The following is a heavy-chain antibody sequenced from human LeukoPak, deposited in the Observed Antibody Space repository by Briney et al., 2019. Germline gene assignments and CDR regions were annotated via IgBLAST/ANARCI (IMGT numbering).Heavy chain of an antibody. D-gene: IGHD6-19*01. J-gene: IGHJ4*02. CDR3: ARGLLKGQVAGFDC. Sequence: GGSLRLSCAASGFTFSSYSMNWVRQAPGKGLEWVSSISSSSSYIYYADSVKGRFTISRDNAKNSLYLQMNSLRAEDTAVYYCARGLLKGQVAGFDCWGQGTLVTVSS. CDR1: GFTFSSYS. V-gene: IGHV3-21*01. CDR2: ISSSSSYI.